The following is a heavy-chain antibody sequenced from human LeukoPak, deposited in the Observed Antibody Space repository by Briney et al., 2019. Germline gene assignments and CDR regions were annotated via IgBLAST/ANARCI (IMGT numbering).Heavy chain of an antibody. J-gene: IGHJ4*02. CDR1: GFTFSSYA. CDR3: AKGQQWLVLGYY. CDR2: ISGSGGST. Sequence: PGGSLRLSCAASGFTFSSYAMSWVRQAPGKGLELVSAISGSGGSTYYADSVKGRFTISRDNSKNTLYLQMNSLRAEDTAVYYCAKGQQWLVLGYYWGQGTLVTVSS. V-gene: IGHV3-23*01. D-gene: IGHD6-19*01.